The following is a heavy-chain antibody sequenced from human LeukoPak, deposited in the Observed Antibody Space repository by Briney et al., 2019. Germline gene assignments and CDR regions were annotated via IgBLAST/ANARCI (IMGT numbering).Heavy chain of an antibody. CDR2: IYYSGST. Sequence: SETLSLTCTVSGGSISSHYWSWIRQPPGKGLEWIGYIYYSGSTNYNPSLKSRVTISVDTSKYQFSLKLSSVTAADTAVYYCARRVTRGGYGPWGQGTLVTVSS. D-gene: IGHD4-11*01. CDR1: GGSISSHY. J-gene: IGHJ5*02. CDR3: ARRVTRGGYGP. V-gene: IGHV4-59*11.